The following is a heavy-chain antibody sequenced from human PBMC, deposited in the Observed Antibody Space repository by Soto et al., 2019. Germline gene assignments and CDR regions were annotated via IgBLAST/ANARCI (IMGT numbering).Heavy chain of an antibody. V-gene: IGHV4-31*03. Sequence: SETLSLTCTVSGGSISIGGYYLSWIRQHPGKGLEWIGYIYYSGSTYYNPSLKSRVTISVDTSKNQFSLKLSSVTAADTAVYYCARDPLYGSVCYGMDVWGQGTTFTVSS. J-gene: IGHJ6*02. CDR3: ARDPLYGSVCYGMDV. CDR2: IYYSGST. CDR1: GGSISIGGYY. D-gene: IGHD3-10*01.